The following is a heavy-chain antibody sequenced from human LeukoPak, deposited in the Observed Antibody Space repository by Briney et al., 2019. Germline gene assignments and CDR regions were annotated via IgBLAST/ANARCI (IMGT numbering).Heavy chain of an antibody. CDR2: ISDSGGST. V-gene: IGHV3-23*01. J-gene: IGHJ4*02. CDR3: AKMGDYGANSGILY. Sequence: GGSLRLSCAASGFTFSSYAMSWVRQAPGKGLEWVSVISDSGGSTYYADSVKGRFTISRDNSRSTLYLQMNSLRAEDTAVYCCAKMGDYGANSGILYWGQGTLVTVSS. CDR1: GFTFSSYA. D-gene: IGHD4-23*01.